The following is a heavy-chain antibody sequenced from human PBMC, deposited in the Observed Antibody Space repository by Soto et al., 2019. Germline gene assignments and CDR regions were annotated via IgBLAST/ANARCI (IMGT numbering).Heavy chain of an antibody. Sequence: QVQLVQSGAEVKKPGSSVKVSCTASGGTFNSYTLNWVRQAPGQRLEWVGRVNPLVGMYSTAWKFQGRVTKTAHKSTSRAYMDLTGLKSEDTAVYYCATSYGSGSTHFDSWGQGTLVNVSS. CDR2: VNPLVGMY. CDR1: GGTFNSYT. D-gene: IGHD3-10*01. V-gene: IGHV1-69*02. CDR3: ATSYGSGSTHFDS. J-gene: IGHJ4*02.